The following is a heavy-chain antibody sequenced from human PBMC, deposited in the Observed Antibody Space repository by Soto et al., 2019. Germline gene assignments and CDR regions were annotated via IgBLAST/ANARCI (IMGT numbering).Heavy chain of an antibody. CDR1: GGSISSGGYY. V-gene: IGHV4-31*03. CDR3: ARDFQDAFDI. J-gene: IGHJ3*02. CDR2: IYYSGST. Sequence: PSETLSLTCTVSGGSISSGGYYWSWIRQHPGKGLEWIGYIYYSGSTYYNPSLKSRVTMSVDTSKNQFSLKLSSVTAADTAVYYCARDFQDAFDIWGQGTMVTVSS.